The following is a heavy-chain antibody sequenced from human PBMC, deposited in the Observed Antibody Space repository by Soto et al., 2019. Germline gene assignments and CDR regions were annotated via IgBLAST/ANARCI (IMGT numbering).Heavy chain of an antibody. J-gene: IGHJ4*02. V-gene: IGHV3-21*06. CDR2: ISSTTNYI. CDR3: ARESEDLTSNFDY. CDR1: WFTFTRYS. Sequence: GGSLRLSCASSWFTFTRYSMNWVRQAPGKGLEWVSSISSTTNYIYYGDSMKGRFTISRDNATNSLYLEMNSLRAEDTAVYYCARESEDLTSNFDYWGQGTLVTVSS.